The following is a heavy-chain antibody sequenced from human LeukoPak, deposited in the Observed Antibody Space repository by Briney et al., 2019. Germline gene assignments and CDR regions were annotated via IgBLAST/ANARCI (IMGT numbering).Heavy chain of an antibody. Sequence: SVKVSCKASGGTFSSYAISWVRQAPGQGLEWMGRIIPILGIANCAQKFQGRVTITADKSTSTAYMELSSLRSEDTAVYYCAVVVPAAKGAYFDYWGQGTLVTVSS. CDR2: IIPILGIA. CDR1: GGTFSSYA. J-gene: IGHJ4*02. CDR3: AVVVPAAKGAYFDY. V-gene: IGHV1-69*04. D-gene: IGHD2-2*01.